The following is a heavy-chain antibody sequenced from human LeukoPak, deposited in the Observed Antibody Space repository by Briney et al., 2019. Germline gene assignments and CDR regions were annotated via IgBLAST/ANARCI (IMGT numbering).Heavy chain of an antibody. CDR3: AKTPAGGRYFYYYGMDV. Sequence: GGSLRLSCAASGFTFSSYSMNWVRQAPGKGLEWVSYISSSSSTIYYADSVKGRFTISRDNAKNSLYLQMNSLRAEDTAVYYCAKTPAGGRYFYYYGMDVWGQGTTVTVSS. CDR1: GFTFSSYS. D-gene: IGHD2-15*01. J-gene: IGHJ6*02. CDR2: ISSSSSTI. V-gene: IGHV3-48*01.